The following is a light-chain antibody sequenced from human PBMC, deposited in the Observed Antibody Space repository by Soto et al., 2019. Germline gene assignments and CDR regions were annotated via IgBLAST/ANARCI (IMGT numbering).Light chain of an antibody. J-gene: IGLJ1*01. CDR3: QSYDSSLSGYV. CDR1: SSNIGAGYD. V-gene: IGLV1-40*01. CDR2: GNS. Sequence: QSVLTQPPSVSGAPGQRVTISCTGSSSNIGAGYDVHWYQQLPGTAPKLLIYGNSNRPSGVPDRFSCSKSGTSASLAITGLQAEDEADYSCQSYDSSLSGYVFGTGTKVTVL.